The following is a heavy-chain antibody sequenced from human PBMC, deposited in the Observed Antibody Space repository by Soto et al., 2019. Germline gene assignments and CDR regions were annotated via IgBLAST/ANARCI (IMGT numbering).Heavy chain of an antibody. CDR2: ISYDGSNK. V-gene: IGHV3-30*18. CDR1: GFTFSSYG. D-gene: IGHD6-13*01. J-gene: IGHJ5*02. Sequence: QVQLVESGGGVVQPGRSLRLSCAASGFTFSSYGMHWVRQAPGKGLEWVAVISYDGSNKYYADSVKGRFTISRDNSKNRLYLQMTSRRAEDTAVYYWAKPRTLAAAGPAGFVPWGQGTLVTVSS. CDR3: AKPRTLAAAGPAGFVP.